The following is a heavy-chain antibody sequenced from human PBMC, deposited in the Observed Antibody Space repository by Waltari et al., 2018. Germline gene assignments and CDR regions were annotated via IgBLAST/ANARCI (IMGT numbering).Heavy chain of an antibody. Sequence: QVQLQESGPGLVKPSETLSLTCTVPGGSISSYYWSWIRQPPGKGLEWIGYIYYSGSTNYNPSLKSRVTISVDTSKNQFSLKLSSVTAADTAVYYCARGGAVNRRLVDYWGQGTLVTVSS. CDR1: GGSISSYY. J-gene: IGHJ4*02. V-gene: IGHV4-59*01. D-gene: IGHD2-15*01. CDR2: IYYSGST. CDR3: ARGGAVNRRLVDY.